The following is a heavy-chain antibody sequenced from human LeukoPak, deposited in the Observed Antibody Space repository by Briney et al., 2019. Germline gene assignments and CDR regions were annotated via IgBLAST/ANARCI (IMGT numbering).Heavy chain of an antibody. CDR2: IYTSGST. D-gene: IGHD1-7*01. CDR1: GDSISNNY. V-gene: IGHV4-4*09. CDR3: ARLRAISRTTDYFDF. J-gene: IGHJ4*02. Sequence: SETLSLTCTVSGDSISNNYWSWIRQPPGKGLEWIGYIYTSGSTIYNPSLQSRVTISVDTSKNQSSLRLSSVTAADTAVYYCARLRAISRTTDYFDFWGQGTLVTVSS.